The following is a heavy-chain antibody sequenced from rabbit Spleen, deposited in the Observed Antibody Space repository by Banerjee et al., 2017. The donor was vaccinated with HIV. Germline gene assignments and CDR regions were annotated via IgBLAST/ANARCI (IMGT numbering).Heavy chain of an antibody. CDR1: GVSFSDKDV. Sequence: QEQLVESGGGLVQPEGSLTLTCKASGVSFSDKDVMCWVRQAPGKGLEWITCINIATGKSVYASWVSGRFIMSRTSSTTVTLQMSRLTAADTATYFCARGYTTLNPYGFINLWGQGTLVTVS. CDR3: ARGYTTLNPYGFINL. D-gene: IGHD1-1*01. CDR2: INIATGKS. J-gene: IGHJ4*01. V-gene: IGHV1S45*01.